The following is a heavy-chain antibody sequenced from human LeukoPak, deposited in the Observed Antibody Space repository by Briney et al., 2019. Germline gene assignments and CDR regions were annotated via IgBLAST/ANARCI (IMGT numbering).Heavy chain of an antibody. CDR3: AKDLGTHYSSSWPFDY. D-gene: IGHD6-13*01. J-gene: IGHJ4*02. V-gene: IGHV3-9*01. CDR2: ISWDSGDI. CDR1: GFTFDDYA. Sequence: GGSQRLSCAASGFTFDDYAMHWVRQTPGKGLEWVSGISWDSGDIGNADSVKGRFTISRDNAKNTLYLQMNSLRAEDTALYYCAKDLGTHYSSSWPFDYWGQGTLVTVAS.